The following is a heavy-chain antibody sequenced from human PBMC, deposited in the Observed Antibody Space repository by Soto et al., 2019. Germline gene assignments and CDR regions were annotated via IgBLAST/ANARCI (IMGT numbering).Heavy chain of an antibody. CDR1: GGTFSSYA. CDR2: IIPIFGTA. CDR3: ARGGTMIVVASSAFDP. V-gene: IGHV1-69*13. Sequence: GASVKVSCKASGGTFSSYAISWVRQAPGQGLEWMGGIIPIFGTANYAQKFQGRVTITADESTSTAYMELSSLRSEDTAVYYCARGGTMIVVASSAFDPWGQGTLVTVSS. D-gene: IGHD3-22*01. J-gene: IGHJ5*02.